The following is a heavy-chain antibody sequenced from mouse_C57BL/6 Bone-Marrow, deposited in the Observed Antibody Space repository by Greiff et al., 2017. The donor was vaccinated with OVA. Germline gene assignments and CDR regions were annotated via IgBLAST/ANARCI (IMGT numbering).Heavy chain of an antibody. CDR2: IRSKSNNYAT. V-gene: IGHV10-1*01. Sequence: EVNVVESGGGLVQPKGSLKLSCAASGFSFNTYAMNWVRQAPGKGLEWVARIRSKSNNYATYYADSVKDRFTISRDDSESMLYLQMNNLKTEDTAMYYCVRPGYYIWFAYWGQGTLVTVSA. CDR1: GFSFNTYA. D-gene: IGHD2-3*01. J-gene: IGHJ3*01. CDR3: VRPGYYIWFAY.